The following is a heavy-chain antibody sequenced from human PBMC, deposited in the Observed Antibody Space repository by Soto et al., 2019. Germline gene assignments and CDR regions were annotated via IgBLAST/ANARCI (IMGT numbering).Heavy chain of an antibody. CDR3: ARDKARGGMDV. CDR2: ISSSSSYI. Sequence: GGSLRVSCAASVFTFSIYSMNWVGQAPGKGLEWVSSISSSSSYIYYADSVKGRFTISRDNSKNSLHLQMNSLRAEDTAVYYCARDKARGGMDVWGQGPTVTVSS. J-gene: IGHJ6*02. V-gene: IGHV3-21*01. CDR1: VFTFSIYS.